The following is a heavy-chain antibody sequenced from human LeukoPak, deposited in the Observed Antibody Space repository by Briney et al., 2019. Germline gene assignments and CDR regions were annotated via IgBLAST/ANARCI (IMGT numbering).Heavy chain of an antibody. D-gene: IGHD2-2*01. V-gene: IGHV3-30*02. CDR2: VRYDGSNK. CDR1: GFTFSSYG. Sequence: PGGSLRLSCAASGFTFSSYGMHWVRQAPGKGLEWVAFVRYDGSNKYYADSVKGRFTISRDNSKNTLYLQMNSLRAEDTAVYYCAKDASPIVVVPSYFDYWGQGTLVTVSS. J-gene: IGHJ4*02. CDR3: AKDASPIVVVPSYFDY.